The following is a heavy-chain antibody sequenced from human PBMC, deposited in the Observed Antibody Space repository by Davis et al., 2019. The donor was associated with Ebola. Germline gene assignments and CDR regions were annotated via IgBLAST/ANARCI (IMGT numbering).Heavy chain of an antibody. V-gene: IGHV4-61*08. CDR1: GGSVSSGGHY. D-gene: IGHD2-8*01. CDR3: ARISWALTNTFDY. J-gene: IGHJ4*02. Sequence: SETLSLTCTVSGGSVSSGGHYWSWIRQPPGKGLEWIAYIYYSGSTHYNPSLKSRATISVDTSRNQFSLRLSSVTAADTAVYYCARISWALTNTFDYWGQGTLVTVSS. CDR2: IYYSGST.